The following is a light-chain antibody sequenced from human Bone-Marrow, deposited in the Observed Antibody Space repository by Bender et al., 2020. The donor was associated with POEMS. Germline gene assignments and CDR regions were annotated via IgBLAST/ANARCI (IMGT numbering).Light chain of an antibody. CDR2: DDS. CDR3: HVWDSSSDHAV. CDR1: NIGTTS. V-gene: IGLV3-21*02. Sequence: SYVLTQPPSVSVAPGQTARITCGGTNIGTTSVHWYQQRPGQAPVLVIYDDSDRPSGIPERFSGSNSGNTATLTISRVEAGDEADYYCHVWDSSSDHAVFGGGTKLTVL. J-gene: IGLJ2*01.